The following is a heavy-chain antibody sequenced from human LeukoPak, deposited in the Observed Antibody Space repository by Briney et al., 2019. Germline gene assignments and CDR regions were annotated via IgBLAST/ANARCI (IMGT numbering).Heavy chain of an antibody. CDR2: IYTSGST. Sequence: PSETLSLTCTVSGGSISSYYWSWLRQPAGKGLEWIGRIYTSGSTNYNPSLKSRVTMSVDTSKNQFSLKLSSVTAADTAVYYCARFGLTGRRDGYFDYWGQGTLVTVSS. D-gene: IGHD1-20*01. V-gene: IGHV4-4*07. J-gene: IGHJ4*02. CDR1: GGSISSYY. CDR3: ARFGLTGRRDGYFDY.